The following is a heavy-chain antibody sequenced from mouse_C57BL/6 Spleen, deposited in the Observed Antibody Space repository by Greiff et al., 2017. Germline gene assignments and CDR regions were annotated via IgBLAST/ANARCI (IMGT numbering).Heavy chain of an antibody. CDR2: INPNNGGT. J-gene: IGHJ2*01. CDR3: ARCPPYYCGSSYFDY. D-gene: IGHD1-1*01. CDR1: GYTFTDYN. Sequence: VQLQQSGPELVKPGASVKISCKASGYTFTDYNMNWVKQSNGKSLDWIGDINPNNGGTSNNQKFKGKATLTVDKSSSPAYMYLLSLTSEDSAVYYCARCPPYYCGSSYFDYWGQGTTLTVSS. V-gene: IGHV1-26*01.